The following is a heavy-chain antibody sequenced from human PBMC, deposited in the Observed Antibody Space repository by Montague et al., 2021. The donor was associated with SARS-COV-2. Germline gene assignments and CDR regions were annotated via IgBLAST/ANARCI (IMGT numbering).Heavy chain of an antibody. Sequence: SETLSLTCTVSGGSIDSYYWSWLRQPPGKGLEWIGYIYYRGTTNYNPSLESRVTMSVDTSKNQFSLNLSSVTAADTAVYYCARGAGYSSSWYLAFEIWGQGTMVTVSS. CDR2: IYYRGTT. CDR3: ARGAGYSSSWYLAFEI. D-gene: IGHD6-13*01. J-gene: IGHJ3*02. V-gene: IGHV4-59*01. CDR1: GGSIDSYY.